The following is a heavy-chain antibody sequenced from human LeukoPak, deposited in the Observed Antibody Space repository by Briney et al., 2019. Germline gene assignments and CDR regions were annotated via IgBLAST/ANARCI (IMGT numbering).Heavy chain of an antibody. CDR1: GDSISSYY. J-gene: IGHJ4*02. V-gene: IGHV4-4*07. Sequence: SETLSLTCTVSGDSISSYYWSWIRQPAGKGLEWIGRIYTSGSINYNPSLKSRVTISVDTSKNQFSLKLSSVTAADTAVYFCARDEGSSYPFDYWGQGTLVTVSS. CDR2: IYTSGSI. D-gene: IGHD6-19*01. CDR3: ARDEGSSYPFDY.